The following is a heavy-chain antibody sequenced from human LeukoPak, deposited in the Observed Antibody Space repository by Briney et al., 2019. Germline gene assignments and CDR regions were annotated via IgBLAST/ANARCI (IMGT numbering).Heavy chain of an antibody. CDR1: GYTLTELS. Sequence: ASVTVSCTVSGYTLTELSMHRVRQAPGKGLEWMGGFDPEDGETIYAQKFQGRVTMTEDTSIDTAYMELSSLRSEDTAVYYCATDLAIYSGYAREDYWGQGTLVTVSS. CDR2: FDPEDGET. V-gene: IGHV1-24*01. CDR3: ATDLAIYSGYAREDY. D-gene: IGHD5-12*01. J-gene: IGHJ4*02.